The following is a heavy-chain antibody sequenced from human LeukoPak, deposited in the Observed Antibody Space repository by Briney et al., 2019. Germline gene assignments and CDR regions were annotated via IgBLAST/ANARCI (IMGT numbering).Heavy chain of an antibody. CDR1: GFTFSSYS. J-gene: IGHJ4*02. CDR3: ARDLPDYSSSWYNFDY. D-gene: IGHD6-13*01. Sequence: PGGSLRLSCAASGFTFSSYSMNWVRQAPGKGLEWVSSISSSSSHIYYADSVKGRFTISRDNAKDSLYLQMNSLRAEDTAVYYCARDLPDYSSSWYNFDYWGQGTLVTVSS. V-gene: IGHV3-21*01. CDR2: ISSSSSHI.